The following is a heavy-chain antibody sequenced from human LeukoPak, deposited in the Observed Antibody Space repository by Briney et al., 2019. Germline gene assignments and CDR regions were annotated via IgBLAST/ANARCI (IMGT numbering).Heavy chain of an antibody. CDR1: GGSFSGYY. D-gene: IGHD6-19*01. V-gene: IGHV4-4*07. Sequence: SETLSLTCGVYGGSFSGYYWSWIRQPAGKGLEWIGRIYTSGSTNYNPSLKSRVTISVDTSKNQFSLKLNSVTAADTAVYYCARDRGPARSGWHGPPSNWFDPWGQGTLVTVSS. CDR2: IYTSGST. J-gene: IGHJ5*02. CDR3: ARDRGPARSGWHGPPSNWFDP.